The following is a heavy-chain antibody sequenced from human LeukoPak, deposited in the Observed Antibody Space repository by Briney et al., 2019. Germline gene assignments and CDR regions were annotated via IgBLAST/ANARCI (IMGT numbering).Heavy chain of an antibody. Sequence: GGSLRLSCAASGFTFRSYAMSSVRWAPGKVLGWVSAISGSGGSTYYAAAVKGRFTISRDNSKNKLDGEMNSLRAEDTAVYYCAPSENYYGSGLGRWFDPWGQGTLVTVSS. D-gene: IGHD3-10*01. CDR3: APSENYYGSGLGRWFDP. CDR1: GFTFRSYA. J-gene: IGHJ5*02. CDR2: ISGSGGST. V-gene: IGHV3-23*01.